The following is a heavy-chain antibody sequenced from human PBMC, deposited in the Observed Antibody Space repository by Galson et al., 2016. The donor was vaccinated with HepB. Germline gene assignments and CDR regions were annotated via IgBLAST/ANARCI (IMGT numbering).Heavy chain of an antibody. CDR3: ARQNMIRYGGVIVPYWYYDL. Sequence: QSGAEVTKPGESLRISCKGSGSSFTNYWISWVRQMPGKGLEWMGRIDPSDSYTKYSPSFQGHVTISVDNSISTAYLQWSSLKAPDTAMYYCARQNMIRYGGVIVPYWYYDLWGRGTLVTVSS. V-gene: IGHV5-10-1*01. CDR2: IDPSDSYT. D-gene: IGHD3-16*02. J-gene: IGHJ2*01. CDR1: GSSFTNYW.